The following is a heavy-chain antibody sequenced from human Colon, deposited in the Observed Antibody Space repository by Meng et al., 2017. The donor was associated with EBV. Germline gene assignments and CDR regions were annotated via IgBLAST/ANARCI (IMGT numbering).Heavy chain of an antibody. CDR2: IPHRGSS. V-gene: IGHV4-4*02. J-gene: IGHJ1*01. CDR3: LRGSGGSV. Sequence: QVQLRGPGPALVKPSGTLSLPCAASGDSITNHNWWAWVRQPPGKGLEWIGEIPHRGSSAYNPSLKSRVSMSIDKSKNQFSLKLTSVTAADTAVYHCLRGSGGSVWGQGTLVTVSS. D-gene: IGHD3-10*01. CDR1: GDSITNHNW.